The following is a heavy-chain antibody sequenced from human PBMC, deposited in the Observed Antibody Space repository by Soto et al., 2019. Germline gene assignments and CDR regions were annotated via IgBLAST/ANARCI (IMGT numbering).Heavy chain of an antibody. CDR2: ILYSGST. Sequence: SETLSLTCNVSGGPISGDDYWTWNREPRGKGPELIGYILYSGSTYYNPSLKGRVTMSVDTSNYQFSLRLSSVSATDTAVYYCVRGGVGFDNSVYPSRYFDFWGQGILVTVSS. D-gene: IGHD6-19*01. CDR3: VRGGVGFDNSVYPSRYFDF. V-gene: IGHV4-30-4*01. J-gene: IGHJ4*02. CDR1: GGPISGDDY.